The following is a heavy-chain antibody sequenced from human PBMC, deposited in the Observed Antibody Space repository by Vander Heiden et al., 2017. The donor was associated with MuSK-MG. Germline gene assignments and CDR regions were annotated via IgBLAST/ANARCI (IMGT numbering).Heavy chain of an antibody. CDR1: GGSISSSSYY. V-gene: IGHV4-39*01. J-gene: IGHJ4*02. D-gene: IGHD6-19*01. CDR3: ARNAVIISSGWYYFDY. Sequence: QLQLQESGPGLVKPSETLSLTCTVSGGSISSSSYYWGWIRQPPGKGREWIGRIYYSGTTYYNPSLKSRVTISVDTSKNQFSLKLSSVTAADTAVYYCARNAVIISSGWYYFDYWGQGTLVTVSS. CDR2: IYYSGTT.